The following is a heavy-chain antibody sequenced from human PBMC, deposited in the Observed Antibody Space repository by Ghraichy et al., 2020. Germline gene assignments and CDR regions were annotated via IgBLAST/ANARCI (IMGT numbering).Heavy chain of an antibody. D-gene: IGHD1-1*01. J-gene: IGHJ6*02. CDR3: ARGRGGLVWGYLDNFYYYYGMDV. V-gene: IGHV4-34*01. CDR1: GGSFSGYY. Sequence: SETLSLTCAVYGGSFSGYYWSWIRQPLGKGLEWIGEINHSGSTNYNPSLKSRVTISVDTSKNQFSLKLSSVTAADTAVYYCARGRGGLVWGYLDNFYYYYGMDVWGQGTTVTVSS. CDR2: INHSGST.